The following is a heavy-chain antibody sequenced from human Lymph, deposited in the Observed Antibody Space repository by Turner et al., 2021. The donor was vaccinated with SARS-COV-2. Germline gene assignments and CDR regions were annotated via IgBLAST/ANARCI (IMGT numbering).Heavy chain of an antibody. CDR1: GFTFSSYA. Sequence: EVQRLESGGCLVQPGGSLRLSCAASGFTFSSYAMSWVRQAPGKGLEWVSAISGSGGSTYYADSVKGRFTISRDNSKNTLYLQMNSLRAEDTAVYYCANLYSSSAAGDPWGQGTLVTVSS. V-gene: IGHV3-23*01. CDR3: ANLYSSSAAGDP. CDR2: ISGSGGST. J-gene: IGHJ5*02. D-gene: IGHD6-6*01.